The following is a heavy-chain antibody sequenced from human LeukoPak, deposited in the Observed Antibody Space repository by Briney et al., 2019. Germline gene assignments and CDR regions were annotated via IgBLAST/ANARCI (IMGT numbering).Heavy chain of an antibody. CDR1: GFTFSNYD. CDR3: ARIGLGRDAYNSFDY. CDR2: ISATTIYK. V-gene: IGHV3-21*01. Sequence: GGCLRLSCAASGFTFSNYDVTWVRQAPGKGLEYVSSISATTIYKFSANSVRGRFTISRDNVENSLYLQMNDLRGEDTAVYYCARIGLGRDAYNSFDYWGQGTLVTVSS. J-gene: IGHJ4*02. D-gene: IGHD5-24*01.